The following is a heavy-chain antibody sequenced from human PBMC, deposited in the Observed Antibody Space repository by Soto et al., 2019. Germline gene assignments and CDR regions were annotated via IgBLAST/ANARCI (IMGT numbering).Heavy chain of an antibody. J-gene: IGHJ4*02. V-gene: IGHV3-74*01. CDR1: GFTFSSYW. CDR2: INSDGSST. D-gene: IGHD2-15*01. CDR3: VRTSLVVAAATREDY. Sequence: EVQLVESGGCLVQPGGSLRLSCAASGFTFSSYWMHWVRQAPRKGLVWVSRINSDGSSTSYADSVKGRFTISRDNAKNTLYLQMNSLRAEDTAVYYCVRTSLVVAAATREDYWGQGTLVTVSS.